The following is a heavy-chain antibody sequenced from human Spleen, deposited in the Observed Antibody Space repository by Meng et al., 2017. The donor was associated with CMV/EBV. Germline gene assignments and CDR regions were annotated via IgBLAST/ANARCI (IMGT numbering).Heavy chain of an antibody. CDR3: ARGGPEGYCSSTSCYTHFDY. V-gene: IGHV4-34*01. J-gene: IGHJ4*02. D-gene: IGHD2-2*02. Sequence: QVQLKQWGARLLTPSAILSLNVAVYRGSSSRYYWSSIRQPPVKGLEWIGEINHSGSTNYNPSLKSRVTISVDTSKTQFSLKLSSVTAADTAVYYCARGGPEGYCSSTSCYTHFDYWGQGTLVTVSS. CDR2: INHSGST. CDR1: RGSSSRYY.